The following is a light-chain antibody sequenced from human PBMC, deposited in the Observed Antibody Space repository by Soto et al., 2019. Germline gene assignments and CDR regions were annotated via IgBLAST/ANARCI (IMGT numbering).Light chain of an antibody. CDR1: SSNVGSYKL. V-gene: IGLV2-23*02. CDR3: RSYGGSPTYV. Sequence: QSALTQPASVSGSPGQSITISCTGTSSNVGSYKLVSWYQQHPGKAPKLMIFEVNKRPSGVPNRFSGSKSGNTASLTISGLKVEDEDDYYCRSYGGSPTYVFGTGTKVTVL. CDR2: EVN. J-gene: IGLJ1*01.